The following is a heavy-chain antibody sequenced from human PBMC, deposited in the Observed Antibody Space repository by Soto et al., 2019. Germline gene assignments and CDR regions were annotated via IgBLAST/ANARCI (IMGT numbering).Heavy chain of an antibody. Sequence: SVKVSCKASGGTFSSYAISWVRQAPGQGLEWMGGIIPIFGTADYAQKFQGRVTITADKSTSTAYMELSSLRSEDTAVYYCARGLPDNWNYLSWFDPWGQGTLVTVSS. D-gene: IGHD1-7*01. CDR2: IIPIFGTA. CDR3: ARGLPDNWNYLSWFDP. CDR1: GGTFSSYA. J-gene: IGHJ5*02. V-gene: IGHV1-69*06.